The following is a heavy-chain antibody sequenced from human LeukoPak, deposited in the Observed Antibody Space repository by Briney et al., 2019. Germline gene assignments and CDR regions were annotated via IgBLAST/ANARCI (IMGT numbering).Heavy chain of an antibody. CDR1: GGSFSGYY. Sequence: SETLSLTCAVYGGSFSGYYWSWIRQPPGKGLEWIGEINHSGSTNYNPSLKSRVTISVDTSKNQFSLKLSSVTAADTAVYYCARGSIIVIAAAGTVHNQNWFDPWGQGTLVTVSS. CDR3: ARGSIIVIAAAGTVHNQNWFDP. D-gene: IGHD6-13*01. CDR2: INHSGST. V-gene: IGHV4-34*01. J-gene: IGHJ5*02.